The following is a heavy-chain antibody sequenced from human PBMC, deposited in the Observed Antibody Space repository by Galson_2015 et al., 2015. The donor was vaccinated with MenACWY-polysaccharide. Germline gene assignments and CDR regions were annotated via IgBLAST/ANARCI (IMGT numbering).Heavy chain of an antibody. CDR2: KYYRSKWYS. D-gene: IGHD5-18*01. CDR1: GDSVSSNSGS. CDR3: SRIHGGSSSDFDY. J-gene: IGHJ4*02. V-gene: IGHV6-1*01. Sequence: CAISGDSVSSNSGSWHWVRQSPSRGLEWLGRKYYRSKWYSYYGASVKGRITINPDTSKNQFSLQLNSVTPEDTAVYYCSRIHGGSSSDFDYWGQGTLVTVSS.